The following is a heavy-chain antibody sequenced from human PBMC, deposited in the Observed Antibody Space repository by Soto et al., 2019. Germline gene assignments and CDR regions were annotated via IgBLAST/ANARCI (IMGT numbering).Heavy chain of an antibody. CDR2: IKQDGSEK. CDR3: ARTIVVVVPDNFDH. J-gene: IGHJ4*02. V-gene: IGHV3-7*01. CDR1: GFTIGDYW. D-gene: IGHD3-22*01. Sequence: EVQLVESGGGVVQPGGSLRLSCAASGFTIGDYWMSWVRQAPGKGLEWVANIKQDGSEKYYVVSVKGRFTISRDSAKNSLYLQMNSLRGDDTAVYYCARTIVVVVPDNFDHWGQGTLVTVSS.